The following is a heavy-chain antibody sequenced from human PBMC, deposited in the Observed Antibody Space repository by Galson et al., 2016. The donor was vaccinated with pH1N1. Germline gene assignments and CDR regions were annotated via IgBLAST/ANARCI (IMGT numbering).Heavy chain of an antibody. J-gene: IGHJ3*01. CDR2: IISIFKIP. Sequence: SVKVSCKASGGIFSSYSVNWVRQAPGQGPEWMGGIISIFKIPKYAQNFQGRVSITLDESTGTGYLELTSLRVEATAVYYCARERLNYPDDAFDGWGQGTLVTVSS. CDR1: GGIFSSYS. V-gene: IGHV1-69*13. D-gene: IGHD1-7*01. CDR3: ARERLNYPDDAFDG.